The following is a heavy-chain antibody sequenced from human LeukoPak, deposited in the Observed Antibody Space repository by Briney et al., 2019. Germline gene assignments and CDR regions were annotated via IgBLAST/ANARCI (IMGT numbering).Heavy chain of an antibody. CDR1: GYTFTSYG. V-gene: IGHV1-18*01. CDR2: ISAYNGNT. CDR3: ARDRYCSGGSCYRAAQNYGMDV. D-gene: IGHD2-15*01. J-gene: IGHJ6*02. Sequence: ASVKVSCKASGYTFTSYGISWVRQAPGQGLEWMGWISAYNGNTNYAQKLQGRVTMTTDTSTSTAYMELRSLRSDDTAVYYCARDRYCSGGSCYRAAQNYGMDVWGQGTTVTVSS.